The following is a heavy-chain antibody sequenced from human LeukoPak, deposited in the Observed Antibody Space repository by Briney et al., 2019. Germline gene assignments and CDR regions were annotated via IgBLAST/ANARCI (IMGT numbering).Heavy chain of an antibody. Sequence: PGGSLRLSCTASGFTFSTYWVHWVRQVPGKGLVWVSRINYDGSSTTYADSVKGRFTISRDNAKNTLYLQMNSLRAEDTAVYYCARDRNGVFDYWGPGTLVTVSS. V-gene: IGHV3-74*01. CDR1: GFTFSTYW. D-gene: IGHD2-8*01. CDR3: ARDRNGVFDY. CDR2: INYDGSST. J-gene: IGHJ4*02.